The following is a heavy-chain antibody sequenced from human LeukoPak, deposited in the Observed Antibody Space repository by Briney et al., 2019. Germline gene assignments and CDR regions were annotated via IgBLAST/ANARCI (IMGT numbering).Heavy chain of an antibody. CDR1: GYSFSSYW. J-gene: IGHJ6*02. CDR3: ARRPVKAAAGADFYYYGLDV. Sequence: GESLKISCQGSGYSFSSYWIGWVRQLPGKGLEWMGNIFPGDSDTRYSPSFQGQVTISADKPISTAYLRWSSLKASDTAMYYCARRPVKAAAGADFYYYGLDVWGQGTTVTVSS. D-gene: IGHD6-13*01. CDR2: IFPGDSDT. V-gene: IGHV5-51*01.